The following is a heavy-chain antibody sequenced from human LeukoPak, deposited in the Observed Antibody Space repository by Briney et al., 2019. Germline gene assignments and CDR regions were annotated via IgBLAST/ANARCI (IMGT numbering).Heavy chain of an antibody. CDR2: IYYSGSS. CDR3: ARDSNPVRY. CDR1: GGSISSSSSY. V-gene: IGHV4-39*07. J-gene: IGHJ4*02. D-gene: IGHD3-10*01. Sequence: SETLSLTCSVSGGSISSSSSYWGWIRQPPGKGLEWIGSIYYSGSSFDNPALKSRVTISVDTSKNQFSLKLSSVTAADTAVYYCARDSNPVRYWGQGTLVTVSS.